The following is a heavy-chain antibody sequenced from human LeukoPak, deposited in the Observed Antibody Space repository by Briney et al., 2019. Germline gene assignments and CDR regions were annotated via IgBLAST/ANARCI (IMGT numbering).Heavy chain of an antibody. CDR2: INHSGST. CDR3: ARFSNDHGVKFDY. CDR1: GGSFSGYY. Sequence: SETLSLTCAVYGGSFSGYYWSWIRQPPGKGLEWIGEINHSGSTNYNPSLKSRVTISVDTSKNQFSLKLSSVTAADTAVYYCARFSNDHGVKFDYWGQGTLVTVSS. J-gene: IGHJ4*02. V-gene: IGHV4-34*01. D-gene: IGHD4-17*01.